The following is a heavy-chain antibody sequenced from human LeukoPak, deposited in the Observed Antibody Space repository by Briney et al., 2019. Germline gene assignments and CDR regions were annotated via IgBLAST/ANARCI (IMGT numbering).Heavy chain of an antibody. CDR3: ARVRHDSLEYGYYMDV. CDR2: INQSRNT. CDR1: GGSFSGFN. D-gene: IGHD3-3*01. Sequence: SETLSLTCAVDGGSFSGFNGSCIRQTAGKGLEWIGEINQSRNTNYNPSLTDYNPSLKSRVSISVDTSKKQLSLKLSSVTAEDTGVYYCARVRHDSLEYGYYMDVWGKGTTVTVSS. J-gene: IGHJ6*03. V-gene: IGHV4-34*01.